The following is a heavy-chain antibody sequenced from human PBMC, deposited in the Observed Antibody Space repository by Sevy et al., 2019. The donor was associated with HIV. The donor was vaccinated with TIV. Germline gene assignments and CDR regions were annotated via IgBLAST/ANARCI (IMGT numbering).Heavy chain of an antibody. V-gene: IGHV3-30-3*01. J-gene: IGHJ4*01. Sequence: GGSLRLSCSASGFAFSSHAMHWVRQAPGKGLEWMATISYAGTETLYAASVEGRFTISRDNSKNMLSLQINSLRPEDTAVYYCARDGGFSIKWYPLYWGHGTLVTVSS. CDR3: ARDGGFSIKWYPLY. CDR1: GFAFSSHA. D-gene: IGHD3-3*02. CDR2: ISYAGTET.